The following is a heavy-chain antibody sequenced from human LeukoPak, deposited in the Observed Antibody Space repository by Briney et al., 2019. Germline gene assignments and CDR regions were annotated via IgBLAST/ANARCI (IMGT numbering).Heavy chain of an antibody. CDR1: GGTISTYV. J-gene: IGHJ4*02. V-gene: IGHV1-46*01. D-gene: IGHD3-22*01. Sequence: ASVKVSCKASGGTISTYVISWMRQAPGQGLEWMGIINPSGGSTSYAQKFQGRVTMTRYMSTSTVYMELSSLRSEDTAVYYCARAEYYYDSSPPGDWGQGTLVTVSS. CDR2: INPSGGST. CDR3: ARAEYYYDSSPPGD.